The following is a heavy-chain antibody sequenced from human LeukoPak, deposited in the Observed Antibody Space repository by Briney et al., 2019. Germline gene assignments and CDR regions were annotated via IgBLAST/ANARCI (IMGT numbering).Heavy chain of an antibody. Sequence: AGGSLRLSCTASGFTFSSSGMHWVGQAPGKGLEWVAVISNDGNNKFYADSVKGRFTISRDNSKNTLYLQMNSLRGEDTALYYCAKAAPYILTSCDHWGQGTLVTVSS. D-gene: IGHD3-9*01. CDR1: GFTFSSSG. CDR2: ISNDGNNK. J-gene: IGHJ4*02. CDR3: AKAAPYILTSCDH. V-gene: IGHV3-30*18.